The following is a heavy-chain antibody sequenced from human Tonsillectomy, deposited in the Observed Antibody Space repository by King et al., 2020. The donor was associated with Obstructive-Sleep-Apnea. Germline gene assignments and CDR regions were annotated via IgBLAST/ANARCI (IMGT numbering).Heavy chain of an antibody. CDR1: GFTFSSYV. D-gene: IGHD6-19*01. CDR2: ISYDGSNK. CDR3: AKAGGYSSGLKAPNYFDY. Sequence: VQLVESGGGVVQPGRCLRLSCAASGFTFSSYVMHWVRQPPGKGLEGLSVISYDGSNKYYADAVKGRFTISRDNSKNTLHVQMNSVRAEDTAVYYCAKAGGYSSGLKAPNYFDYWGQGTLVTVSS. J-gene: IGHJ4*02. V-gene: IGHV3-30*18.